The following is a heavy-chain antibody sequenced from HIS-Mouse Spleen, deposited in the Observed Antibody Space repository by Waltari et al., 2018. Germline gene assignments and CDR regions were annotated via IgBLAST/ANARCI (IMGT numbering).Heavy chain of an antibody. Sequence: QVQLQESGPGLVKPSETLSLTCTVSGGSISSYYLSWIRQPAGKGLEWIGRIYTSGSTNHNPSLKRRVTMSVDTSKNQFSLKLSSVTAADTAVYYCARGGAIVVVPAAMPGTAFDIWGQGTMVTVSS. J-gene: IGHJ3*02. D-gene: IGHD2-2*01. CDR1: GGSISSYY. CDR2: IYTSGST. CDR3: ARGGAIVVVPAAMPGTAFDI. V-gene: IGHV4-4*07.